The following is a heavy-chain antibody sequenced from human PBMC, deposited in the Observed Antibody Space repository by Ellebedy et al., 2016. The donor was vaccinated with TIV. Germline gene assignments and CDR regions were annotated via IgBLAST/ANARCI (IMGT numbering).Heavy chain of an antibody. J-gene: IGHJ5*01. V-gene: IGHV3-21*01. CDR3: ARWYGSGTYYLDP. CDR1: GFTFTDYA. D-gene: IGHD3-10*01. Sequence: GESLKISCAASGFTFTDYAMNWVRQAPGKGLEWVSSISTSSSHIFQADSVKGRFTISRDDAQNSLYLQMNSLRAEDTALYYCARWYGSGTYYLDPWGQGTLVTVSS. CDR2: ISTSSSHI.